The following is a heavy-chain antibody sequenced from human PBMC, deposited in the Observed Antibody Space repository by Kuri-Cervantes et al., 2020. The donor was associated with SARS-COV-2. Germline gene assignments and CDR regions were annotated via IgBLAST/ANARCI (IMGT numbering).Heavy chain of an antibody. D-gene: IGHD3-10*01. V-gene: IGHV1-24*01. Sequence: ASVKVSCKVSGYTLTELSMHWVRQAPGKGLEWMGGFDPEDGEAIYAQKFQGRVTMTEDTSTDTAYMELSSLRSEDTAVYYCATRTGFGELIFDYWGQGTLVTVSS. CDR1: GYTLTELS. CDR2: FDPEDGEA. CDR3: ATRTGFGELIFDY. J-gene: IGHJ4*02.